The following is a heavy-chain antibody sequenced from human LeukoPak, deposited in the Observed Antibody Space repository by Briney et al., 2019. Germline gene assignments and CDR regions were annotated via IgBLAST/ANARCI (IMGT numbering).Heavy chain of an antibody. J-gene: IGHJ6*02. CDR3: ARDRYYGMDV. Sequence: GGSLRLSCAAAGITFSNYWVQWVRHAPGKGLVWVSRMKSDGSSTMYADSVKGRFTISRDNAKNTLYQKMNRLSAENTPVYYCARDRYYGMDVWGQGTTVTVSS. CDR1: GITFSNYW. V-gene: IGHV3-74*03. CDR2: MKSDGSST.